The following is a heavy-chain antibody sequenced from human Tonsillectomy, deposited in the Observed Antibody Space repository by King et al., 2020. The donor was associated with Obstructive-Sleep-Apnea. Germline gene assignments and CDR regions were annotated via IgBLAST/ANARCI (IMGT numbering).Heavy chain of an antibody. CDR3: ARHKALGYSSGWYVDY. V-gene: IGHV4-39*01. CDR2: IHFSGSA. CDR1: GGSISRSTYS. Sequence: QLQESGPRLVKPSETLSLTCIVSGGSISRSTYSWGWIRQPPGKGLEWIANIHFSGSAYYNPSLKSRVTKSVDTSKNQFSLKLSSVTAADTAVYYCARHKALGYSSGWYVDYWGQGPLVTVSS. J-gene: IGHJ4*02. D-gene: IGHD6-19*01.